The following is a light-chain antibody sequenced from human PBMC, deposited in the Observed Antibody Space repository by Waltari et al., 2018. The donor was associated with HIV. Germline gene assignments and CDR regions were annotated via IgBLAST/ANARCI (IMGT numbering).Light chain of an antibody. CDR1: SGSLASDS. CDR3: QSHDSSNHWV. V-gene: IGLV6-57*03. CDR2: MDT. Sequence: NLMLTQPRSVSASPGKTVTISCTRSSGSLASDSSQGYQQRPGSAPTTVIYMDTQRPSGVPDRFSGSIDSSSNSASLTISGLKTEDEADYYCQSHDSSNHWVFGGGTKLTVL. J-gene: IGLJ3*02.